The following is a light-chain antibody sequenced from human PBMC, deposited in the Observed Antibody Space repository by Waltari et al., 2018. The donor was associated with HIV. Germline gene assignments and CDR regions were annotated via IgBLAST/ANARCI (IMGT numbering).Light chain of an antibody. CDR3: CSYAGSSTHV. CDR2: EVN. Sequence: QSALTQPASVSGSPGQSITIPCTGTSSDVGSYNVVSWYQQQPGKAPKLMIYEVNQRPAGVSNRFSGSKSGNTASLTISGLQAEDEADYHCCSYAGSSTHVFGTGTKVTVL. V-gene: IGLV2-23*02. CDR1: SSDVGSYNV. J-gene: IGLJ1*01.